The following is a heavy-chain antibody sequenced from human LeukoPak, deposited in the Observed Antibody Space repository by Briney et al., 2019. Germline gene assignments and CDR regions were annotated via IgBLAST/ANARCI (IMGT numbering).Heavy chain of an antibody. D-gene: IGHD6-19*01. J-gene: IGHJ5*02. CDR3: ARGGWSGNWFDP. V-gene: IGHV3-74*01. CDR1: GFTFSNYW. Sequence: PGGSLRLSCAASGFTFSNYWMHWVRQAPGKGLVWVSRINDDGSSTNYADSVKGRFTISRDNAKNTLYLLMNSLTPEDTAAYFCARGGWSGNWFDPWGQGTPVTVSS. CDR2: INDDGSST.